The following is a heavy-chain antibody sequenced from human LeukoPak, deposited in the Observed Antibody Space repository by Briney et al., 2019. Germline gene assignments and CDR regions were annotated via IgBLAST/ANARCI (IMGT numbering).Heavy chain of an antibody. Sequence: ASVTVSCKASGYTFTSYGISWVRQAPGQGVEWMGWISAYNGNTNYAQKLQGRVTMTTDTSTSTAYMELRSLRSDDTAVYYCARAVPHYDILTGYPYYFDYWGQGTLVTVSS. D-gene: IGHD3-9*01. CDR2: ISAYNGNT. CDR1: GYTFTSYG. CDR3: ARAVPHYDILTGYPYYFDY. J-gene: IGHJ4*02. V-gene: IGHV1-18*01.